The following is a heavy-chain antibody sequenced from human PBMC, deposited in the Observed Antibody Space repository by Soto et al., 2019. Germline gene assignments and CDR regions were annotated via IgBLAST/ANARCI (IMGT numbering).Heavy chain of an antibody. V-gene: IGHV3-48*02. J-gene: IGHJ3*02. Sequence: EVQLVESGGALVQPGGSLSLSCAASGFTFSSFTIHWVRQAPGKGLEWVSYISNTGSIINYADSVRGRFTISRDNAKNSLSLQMNSLRDEDTAVYYCARDRGTMGRAFDIWGQGTMVTVSS. D-gene: IGHD3-10*01. CDR2: ISNTGSII. CDR1: GFTFSSFT. CDR3: ARDRGTMGRAFDI.